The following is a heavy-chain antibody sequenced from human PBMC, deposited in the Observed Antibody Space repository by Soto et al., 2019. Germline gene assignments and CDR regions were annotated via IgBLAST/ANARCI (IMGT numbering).Heavy chain of an antibody. J-gene: IGHJ4*02. Sequence: EVQLLESGGGLVQPGGSLRLSCAASGFTFSSSAMSWVRQAPGKGLEWVSAISGSGGSTYYADSVKGRFTISRDNSKNTRYLQMNRLRAEATAVYYCAKKAGPESYGDYSDYWGPGTLVTVSS. CDR2: ISGSGGST. CDR1: GFTFSSSA. D-gene: IGHD4-17*01. V-gene: IGHV3-23*01. CDR3: AKKAGPESYGDYSDY.